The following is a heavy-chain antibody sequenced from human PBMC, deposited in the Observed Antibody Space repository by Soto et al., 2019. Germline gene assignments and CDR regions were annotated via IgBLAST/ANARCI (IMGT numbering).Heavy chain of an antibody. Sequence: PGGSLRLSCAASGFTFSSYWMSWVRQAPGKGLEYVSTIEHNGGGTYYADSVKGRFIISRDNAKNTLLLQMDSLRPEDMAVYFCARVRYISGSYYYMDAWGKGTTVTVSS. CDR3: ARVRYISGSYYYMDA. J-gene: IGHJ6*03. D-gene: IGHD1-26*01. V-gene: IGHV3-7*01. CDR2: IEHNGGGT. CDR1: GFTFSSYW.